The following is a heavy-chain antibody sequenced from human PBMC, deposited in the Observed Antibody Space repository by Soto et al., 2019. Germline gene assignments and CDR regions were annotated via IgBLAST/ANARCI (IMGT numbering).Heavy chain of an antibody. CDR1: GFTVSSNY. J-gene: IGHJ1*01. Sequence: EVQLVESGGGLIQPGGSLRLSCAASGFTVSSNYMSWVRQAPGKGLEWVSVIYSGGSTYYADSVKGRFTISRDNSKNTLYLQMXXXXXXXXXXXXXXXXXXXXXXPEYFQHWGQGTLVTV. CDR3: XXXXXXXXXPEYFQH. CDR2: IYSGGST. V-gene: IGHV3-53*01.